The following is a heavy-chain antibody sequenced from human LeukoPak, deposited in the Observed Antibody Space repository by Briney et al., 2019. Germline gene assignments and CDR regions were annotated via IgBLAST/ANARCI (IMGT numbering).Heavy chain of an antibody. CDR3: AKDTYYDYIWGSYQDDY. J-gene: IGHJ4*02. Sequence: GGSLRLSCAASGFTFSSYAMSWVRQAPGKGLEWVSAISGSGGSTYYADSVKGRFTISRDNSKSTLYLQMNSLRAEDTAVYYCAKDTYYDYIWGSYQDDYWGQGTLVTVSS. D-gene: IGHD3-16*01. CDR2: ISGSGGST. V-gene: IGHV3-23*01. CDR1: GFTFSSYA.